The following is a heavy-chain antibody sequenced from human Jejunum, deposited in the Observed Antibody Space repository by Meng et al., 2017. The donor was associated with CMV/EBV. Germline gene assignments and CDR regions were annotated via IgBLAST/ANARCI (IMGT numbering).Heavy chain of an antibody. V-gene: IGHV4-39*07. J-gene: IGHJ4*02. CDR1: GGSIINTSYY. CDR3: ARDSDFWTTSRFDY. CDR2: IYFTGST. D-gene: IGHD3-3*01. Sequence: SGGSIINTSYYWGWIRQPPGKGLEWIGSIYFTGSTYYNPSLKSRVTISVDTSKNQFSLRLSSVTAADTAVYYCARDSDFWTTSRFDYWGQSTLVTVSS.